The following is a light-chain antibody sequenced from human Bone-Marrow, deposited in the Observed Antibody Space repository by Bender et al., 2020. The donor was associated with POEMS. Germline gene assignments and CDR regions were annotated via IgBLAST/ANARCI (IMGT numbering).Light chain of an antibody. V-gene: IGLV2-8*01. CDR1: SSDVGAYNF. J-gene: IGLJ1*01. CDR3: TSYTSSGTLYI. CDR2: EVN. Sequence: QSALTQPPSASGSLGQSVTISCTGTSSDVGAYNFISWYQQHPGKAPRLIIYEVNRRPSGVPDRFSGSTSGNAASLTVSGLQAEDEADYYCTSYTSSGTLYIFGTGTKVTVL.